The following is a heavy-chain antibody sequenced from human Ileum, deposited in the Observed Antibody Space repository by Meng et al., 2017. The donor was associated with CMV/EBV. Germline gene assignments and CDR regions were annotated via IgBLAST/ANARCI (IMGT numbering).Heavy chain of an antibody. Sequence: SETLSLTCTVSGGSIHYYYWNWIRQPPGKGLEWIGYAYYSGSTNYNPSLKSRVTISVDTSRNQFSLKLSSVTAADTAVYYCASRSGRSYYGMDVWGQGTMVTVSS. CDR2: AYYSGST. CDR3: ASRSGRSYYGMDV. CDR1: GGSIHYYY. J-gene: IGHJ6*02. D-gene: IGHD2-15*01. V-gene: IGHV4-59*03.